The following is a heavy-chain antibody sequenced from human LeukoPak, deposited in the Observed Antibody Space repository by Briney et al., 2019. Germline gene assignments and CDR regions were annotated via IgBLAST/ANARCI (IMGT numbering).Heavy chain of an antibody. V-gene: IGHV4-61*05. CDR2: IYYSGST. J-gene: IGHJ4*02. D-gene: IGHD3-10*01. CDR3: AGARGTHYFDY. Sequence: SETLSLTCSVSSGSISSGSVYWGWIRQPPGKGLEWIGYIYYSGSTSYNPSLKSRVTISLDTSKNQFSLKLSSVTAADTAVYYCAGARGTHYFDYWGQGTLVTVSS. CDR1: SGSISSGSVY.